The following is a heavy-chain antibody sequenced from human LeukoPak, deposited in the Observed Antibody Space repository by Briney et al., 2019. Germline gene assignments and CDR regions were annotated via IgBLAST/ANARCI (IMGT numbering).Heavy chain of an antibody. CDR1: GFIFTNYG. J-gene: IGHJ4*02. V-gene: IGHV1-18*01. CDR2: ISAYNGNR. Sequence: ASVKVSCKASGFIFTNYGFNWVRQAPGQGLEWMGWISAYNGNRNYAQNLQGRVTMTTDTSTCTAYMELRSLRSDDTAVYYCARDKMDYWNGYYRGGFDYWGQGTLVTVSS. CDR3: ARDKMDYWNGYYRGGFDY. D-gene: IGHD3-3*01.